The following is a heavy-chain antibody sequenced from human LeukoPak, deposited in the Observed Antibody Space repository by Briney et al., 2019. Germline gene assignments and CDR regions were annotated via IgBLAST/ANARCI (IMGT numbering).Heavy chain of an antibody. CDR2: TYYRSKWYD. Sequence: SQTLSLTCVISGDSVSNKSAAWNWIRQSPSRGLEWLGRTYYRSKWYDDYAVSIKSRITISPDTSKNQFSLHLNSVTPEDTAVYYCARRLTQYDCFDPWGQGILVTVSS. J-gene: IGHJ5*02. CDR3: ARRLTQYDCFDP. CDR1: GDSVSNKSAA. V-gene: IGHV6-1*01. D-gene: IGHD2-2*01.